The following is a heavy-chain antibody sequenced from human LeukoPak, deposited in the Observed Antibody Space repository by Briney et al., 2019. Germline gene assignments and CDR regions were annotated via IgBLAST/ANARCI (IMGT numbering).Heavy chain of an antibody. CDR1: GFAFSGSA. V-gene: IGHV3-73*01. J-gene: IGHJ4*02. Sequence: GGSLRLSCAASGFAFSGSAMHWVGQAFGQGLEGVGRIRSTANSYATAYAASVKGRFTISRDDSKNTAYLQMNSLKTEDTAVYYCTSLDSGLLLRWGQGTLVTVSS. CDR3: TSLDSGLLLR. D-gene: IGHD2-15*01. CDR2: IRSTANSYAT.